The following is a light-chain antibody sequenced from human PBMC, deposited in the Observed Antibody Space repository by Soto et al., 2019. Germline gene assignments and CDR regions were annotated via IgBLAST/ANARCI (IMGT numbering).Light chain of an antibody. CDR3: SSYSGRNNLV. CDR1: SSDVGGYNY. V-gene: IGLV2-8*01. J-gene: IGLJ2*01. Sequence: QSALTQPPSVSGSPGQSVTISCTGTSSDVGGYNYVSWYQQHPGKAPKLMIYEVSKRPSGVPDRFSGSKSGNTASLTVSGLQAEDEADDYYSSYSGRNNLVFGGGTKLTVL. CDR2: EVS.